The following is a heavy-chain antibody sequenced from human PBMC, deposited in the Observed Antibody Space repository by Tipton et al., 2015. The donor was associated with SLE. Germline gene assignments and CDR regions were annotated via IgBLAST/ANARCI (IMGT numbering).Heavy chain of an antibody. Sequence: QSGAEVKKPGASVKVSCKASGYTFTSYGISWVRQAPGQGLEWMGWISAYNGNTNYAQKLQGRVTMTTDTFTSTAYMELRSLRSDDPAVYYCARFRPSRTKTITIFEHWGQGTLVTVSS. D-gene: IGHD3-3*01. CDR1: GYTFTSYG. CDR3: ARFRPSRTKTITIFEH. CDR2: ISAYNGNT. V-gene: IGHV1-18*01. J-gene: IGHJ1*01.